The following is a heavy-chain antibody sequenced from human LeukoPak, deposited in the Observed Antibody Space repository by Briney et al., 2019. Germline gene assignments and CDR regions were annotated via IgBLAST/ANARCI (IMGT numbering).Heavy chain of an antibody. CDR1: GFTFSSYS. J-gene: IGHJ6*02. CDR3: AKDDAVVTPMFYYYYGMDV. V-gene: IGHV3-48*01. D-gene: IGHD4-23*01. CDR2: ISSSSSTI. Sequence: PGGSLRLSCAASGFTFSSYSMNWVRQAPGKGLEWVSYISSSSSTIYYADSVKGRFTISRDNSKNTLYLQMNSLRAEDTAVYYCAKDDAVVTPMFYYYYGMDVWGQGTTVTVSS.